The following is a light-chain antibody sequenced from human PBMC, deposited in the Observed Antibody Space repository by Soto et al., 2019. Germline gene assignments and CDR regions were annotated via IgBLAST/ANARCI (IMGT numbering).Light chain of an antibody. V-gene: IGKV3-11*01. CDR1: QSINRY. J-gene: IGKJ5*01. CDR2: YAS. Sequence: EIVLTQSPATLSLSPGERATLSCRASQSINRYLAGYQQKPGQAPRLLIYYASNRAAGIPARFSGSGSGTEVTLIISSLEPEDFAVYYCQQRSYWPPLTFGGGTRLE. CDR3: QQRSYWPPLT.